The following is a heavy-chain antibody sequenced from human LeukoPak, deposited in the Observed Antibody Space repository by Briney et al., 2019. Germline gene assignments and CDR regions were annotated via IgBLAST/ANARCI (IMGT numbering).Heavy chain of an antibody. J-gene: IGHJ4*02. CDR2: TNHSGSA. V-gene: IGHV4-34*01. CDR3: ARGGVGSSGYYFDY. D-gene: IGHD6-6*01. Sequence: SETLSLTCAVYGGSFSGYYWSWIRQPPGKGLEWIGETNHSGSANYNPSLKSRVTISVDTSKNQFSLNLSSVTAADTAVYYCARGGVGSSGYYFDYWGQGTLVTVSS. CDR1: GGSFSGYY.